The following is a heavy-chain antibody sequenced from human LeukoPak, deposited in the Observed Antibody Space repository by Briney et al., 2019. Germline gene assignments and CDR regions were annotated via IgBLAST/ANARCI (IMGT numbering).Heavy chain of an antibody. V-gene: IGHV1-2*02. CDR3: ARDRGGVYYYDSSGYYGEYFQH. CDR1: GYTFTGYY. D-gene: IGHD3-22*01. J-gene: IGHJ1*01. Sequence: ASVKVSCKASGYTFTGYYMHWVRQAPGQGLEWMGWINPNSGGTNCAQKFQGRLTMTRDTSISTAYMELSWLRSDDTAVYYCARDRGGVYYYDSSGYYGEYFQHWGQGTLVTVSS. CDR2: INPNSGGT.